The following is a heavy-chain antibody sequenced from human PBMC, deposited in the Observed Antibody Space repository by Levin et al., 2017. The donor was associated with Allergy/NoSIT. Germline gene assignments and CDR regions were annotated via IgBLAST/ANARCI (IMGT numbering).Heavy chain of an antibody. CDR1: GGSISSYY. D-gene: IGHD3-3*01. CDR3: AREADFWSGPFDY. Sequence: PSQTLSLPCTVSGGSISSYYWSWIRQPPGKGLEWIGYIYYSGSTNYNPSLKSRVTISVDTSKNQFSLKLSSVTAADTAVYYCAREADFWSGPFDYWGQGTLVTVSS. V-gene: IGHV4-59*01. J-gene: IGHJ4*02. CDR2: IYYSGST.